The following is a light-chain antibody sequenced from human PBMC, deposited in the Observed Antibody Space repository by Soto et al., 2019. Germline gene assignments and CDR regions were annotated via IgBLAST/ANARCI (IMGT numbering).Light chain of an antibody. CDR2: DAS. Sequence: DIQMTQSPSTLSASVGDRVTITCRASQSISSWLAWYQQKPGKAPKLLIYDASSLESGVPSRFSGSGSGTEFPLTISSLQPDDVANYYCQQYNSYPTFGQGTKVEIK. CDR1: QSISSW. V-gene: IGKV1-5*01. CDR3: QQYNSYPT. J-gene: IGKJ1*01.